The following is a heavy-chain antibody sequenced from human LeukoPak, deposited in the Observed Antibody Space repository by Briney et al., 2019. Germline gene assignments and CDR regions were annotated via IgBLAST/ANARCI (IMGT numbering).Heavy chain of an antibody. Sequence: GGSLRLSCAPSGFTFSSYAMQWVRQAPGKGLEWVTVISYDGSNKYYADSVKGRFTISRDNSKNTLYLQMNSLRAEDTAVYYCARESYIVVVPAAIRRWFDPWGQGTLVTVSS. V-gene: IGHV3-30*01. J-gene: IGHJ5*02. CDR1: GFTFSSYA. CDR3: ARESYIVVVPAAIRRWFDP. CDR2: ISYDGSNK. D-gene: IGHD2-2*02.